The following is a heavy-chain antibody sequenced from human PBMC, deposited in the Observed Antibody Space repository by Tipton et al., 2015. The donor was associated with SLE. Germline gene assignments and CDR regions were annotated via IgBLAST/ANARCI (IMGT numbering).Heavy chain of an antibody. CDR1: GFTFDDYT. Sequence: GSLRLSCAASGFTFDDYTMHWVRQAPGKGLEWVSLISWDGGSTYYADYVKGRFTISRDNSKNSLYLQMNSLRTEDTALYYCAKDNDILTGPSYMDVWGKGTTVTVSS. J-gene: IGHJ6*03. CDR2: ISWDGGST. CDR3: AKDNDILTGPSYMDV. D-gene: IGHD3-9*01. V-gene: IGHV3-43*01.